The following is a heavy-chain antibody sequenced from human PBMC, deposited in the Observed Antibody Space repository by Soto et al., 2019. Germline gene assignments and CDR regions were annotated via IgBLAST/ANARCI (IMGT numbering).Heavy chain of an antibody. CDR2: IIPIFGTA. D-gene: IGHD6-19*01. V-gene: IGHV1-69*13. CDR1: AGTFSSYA. J-gene: IGHJ4*02. CDR3: ARGPDSSGYFDY. Sequence: SVKVSCNASAGTFSSYAISWVRQPPGQGLEWMGGIIPIFGTANYAQKFQGRVTITADESTSTAYMELSSLRSEDTAVYYCARGPDSSGYFDYWGQGTLVTVSS.